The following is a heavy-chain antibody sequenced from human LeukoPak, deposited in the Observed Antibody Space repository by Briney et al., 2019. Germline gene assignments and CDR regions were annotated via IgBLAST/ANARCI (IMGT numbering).Heavy chain of an antibody. CDR1: GGSISSSSYF. J-gene: IGHJ6*02. V-gene: IGHV4-39*01. CDR2: IYYSGNT. CDR3: ARRGHGDYGMDV. D-gene: IGHD4-17*01. Sequence: PSEILSLTCTVSGGSISSSSYFWAWIRQPPGKGLEWIGSIYYSGNTYYNPSLKSRVTISRDTSKNQFSLRLSSVTAADTAVYFCARRGHGDYGMDVWGQGTTVTVSS.